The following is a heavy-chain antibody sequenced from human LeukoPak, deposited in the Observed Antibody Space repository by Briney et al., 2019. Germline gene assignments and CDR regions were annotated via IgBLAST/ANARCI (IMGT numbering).Heavy chain of an antibody. CDR3: ARDSTRYYYDSSGYNEGAFDI. CDR1: GFTFDDYG. Sequence: GGSLRLSCAASGFTFDDYGMSWVRQAPGKGLEWVSGINWNGGSTGYADSVKGRFTISRDNAKNSLYLQMNSLRAEDTALYHCARDSTRYYYDSSGYNEGAFDIWGQGTMVTVSS. V-gene: IGHV3-20*01. J-gene: IGHJ3*02. CDR2: INWNGGST. D-gene: IGHD3-22*01.